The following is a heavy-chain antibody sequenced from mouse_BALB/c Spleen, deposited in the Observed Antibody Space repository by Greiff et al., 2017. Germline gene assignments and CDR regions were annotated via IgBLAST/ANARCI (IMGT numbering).Heavy chain of an antibody. V-gene: IGHV5-17*02. CDR3: ARNYYGSSYLAWFAY. CDR1: GFTFSSFG. CDR2: ISSGSSTI. D-gene: IGHD1-1*01. J-gene: IGHJ3*01. Sequence: EVQRVESGGGLVQPGGSRKLSCAASGFTFSSFGMHWVRQAPEKGLEWVAYISSGSSTIYYADTVKGRFTISRDNPKNTLFLQMTSLRSEDTAMYYCARNYYGSSYLAWFAYWGQGTLVTVSA.